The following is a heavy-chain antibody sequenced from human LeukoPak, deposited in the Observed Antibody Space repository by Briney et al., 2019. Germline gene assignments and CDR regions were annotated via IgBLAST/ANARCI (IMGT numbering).Heavy chain of an antibody. CDR2: MSGGGGRT. CDR3: AKGRRDGYNFPLAFDI. Sequence: AGGSLRLSCAASGFTFSSYAMTWVRQAPGKGLEWVSAMSGGGGRTYYADSVKGRFTISRDNSKNTLYLQMSSLRAEDTAIYYCAKGRRDGYNFPLAFDIWGQGTMVTVSS. V-gene: IGHV3-23*01. D-gene: IGHD5-24*01. CDR1: GFTFSSYA. J-gene: IGHJ3*02.